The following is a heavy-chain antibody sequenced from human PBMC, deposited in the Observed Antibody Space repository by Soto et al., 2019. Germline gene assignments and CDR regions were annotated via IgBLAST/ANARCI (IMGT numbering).Heavy chain of an antibody. CDR3: ATLVPAPIKLFPRLGWFDP. J-gene: IGHJ5*02. CDR1: GGTFSSET. Sequence: VASVKVSCKASGGTFSSETITWVRQAPGQGLEWMGGIIPITDTANYAQNFQGRVTITADESTSTVYMELSSLRSEDTAVYYCATLVPAPIKLFPRLGWFDPWGQGTLVTSPQ. CDR2: IIPITDTA. D-gene: IGHD2-2*02. V-gene: IGHV1-69*13.